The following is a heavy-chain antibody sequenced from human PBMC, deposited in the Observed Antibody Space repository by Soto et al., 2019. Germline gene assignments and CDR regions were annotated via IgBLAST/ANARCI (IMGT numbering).Heavy chain of an antibody. D-gene: IGHD6-19*01. V-gene: IGHV3-15*01. Sequence: PGGSLRLSCAASGFTFSNAWMNWVRQAPGKGLEWVGRIKDKTDGGTTDYAAPVKGRFTISRGDSKNTLYLQMNSLKTEDTAVYYYTTEDPVAGIYFQHWGQGTLVTVSS. CDR1: GFTFSNAW. J-gene: IGHJ1*01. CDR2: IKDKTDGGTT. CDR3: TTEDPVAGIYFQH.